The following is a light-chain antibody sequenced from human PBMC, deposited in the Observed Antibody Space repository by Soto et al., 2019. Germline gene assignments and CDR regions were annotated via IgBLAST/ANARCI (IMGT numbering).Light chain of an antibody. CDR3: QQRSNWPLT. J-gene: IGKJ4*01. Sequence: ETVLTQSPATLSLSPGERATLSCRASQSVSSFLAWFQQKPGQAPRLLIYDASNRATGIPARFSGSGSGADFTLTISSLEPEYCAVYYCQQRSNWPLTFGGGTRVEIK. CDR1: QSVSSF. CDR2: DAS. V-gene: IGKV3-11*01.